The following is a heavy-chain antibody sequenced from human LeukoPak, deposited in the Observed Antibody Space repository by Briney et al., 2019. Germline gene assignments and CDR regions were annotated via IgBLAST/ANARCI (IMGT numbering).Heavy chain of an antibody. CDR2: IYSGGST. V-gene: IGHV3-53*01. D-gene: IGHD3-10*01. J-gene: IGHJ3*02. CDR1: GFTVSSNY. Sequence: GGSLRLSCAASGFTVSSNYMSWVRQAPGKGLEWVSVIYSGGSTYYADSVKGRFTISRDNSKNTLYLQMNSLRAEDTAVYYCARMGSSDAFDIWGQGTMVTVSS. CDR3: ARMGSSDAFDI.